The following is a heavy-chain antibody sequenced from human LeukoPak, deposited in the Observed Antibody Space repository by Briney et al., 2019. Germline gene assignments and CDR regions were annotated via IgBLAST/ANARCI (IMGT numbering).Heavy chain of an antibody. CDR2: IWYDGSNK. J-gene: IGHJ4*02. V-gene: IGHV3-33*01. D-gene: IGHD1-26*01. Sequence: EGSLRLSCAASGFTFSSYGMHWVRQAPGKGLEWVAVIWYDGSNKYYADSVKGRFTISRDNSKNTLYLQMNGLRAEDTAVYYCARDLHVGDYVGYWGQGTLVTVPS. CDR1: GFTFSSYG. CDR3: ARDLHVGDYVGY.